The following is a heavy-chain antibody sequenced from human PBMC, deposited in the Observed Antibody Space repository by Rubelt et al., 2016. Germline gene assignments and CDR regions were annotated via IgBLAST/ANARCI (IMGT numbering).Heavy chain of an antibody. D-gene: IGHD3-10*01. CDR3: ARDAGYGSGNYPGYYGMDV. CDR2: LYYTGST. V-gene: IGHV4-39*07. CDR1: GGSISSSSYY. Sequence: QLQLQESGPGLVKPSETLALTCIVSGGSISSSSYYWGWIRQAPGTGLEWIGSLYYTGSTFYNPSLDSRVTISVDTSKNQFSLNLASVTVADTAVYYCARDAGYGSGNYPGYYGMDVWGQGTLVTVSS. J-gene: IGHJ6*02.